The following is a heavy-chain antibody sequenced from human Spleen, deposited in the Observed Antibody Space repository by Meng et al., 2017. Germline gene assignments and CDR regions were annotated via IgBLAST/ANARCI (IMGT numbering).Heavy chain of an antibody. CDR3: ARGPTTMAHDFDY. CDR2: INHSGGT. V-gene: IGHV4-34*01. J-gene: IGHJ4*02. CDR1: GGSFSDYY. D-gene: IGHD4-11*01. Sequence: QVRHQQGGAGLLKPSETLSLPCVVSGGSFSDYYWSWIRQPPGKGLEWIGEINHSGGTNYNPSLESRATISVDTSQNNLSLKLSSVTAADSAVYYCARGPTTMAHDFDYWGQGTLVTVSS.